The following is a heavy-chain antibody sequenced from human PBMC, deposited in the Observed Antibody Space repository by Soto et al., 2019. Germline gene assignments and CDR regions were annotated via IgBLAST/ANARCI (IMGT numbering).Heavy chain of an antibody. J-gene: IGHJ3*01. CDR3: ARVVLTITRGAFDA. CDR2: ISHSGTS. D-gene: IGHD3-9*01. Sequence: QVQLQESGPGLVKPSGTLSLTCAVSGGSISSSHWWTWVRQSPGKGLEYIGEISHSGTSNSNPSLKCRVTLSVDKSKNHFSLTLTSVTAADTADYYCARVVLTITRGAFDAWGQGTLVIVSS. CDR1: GGSISSSHW. V-gene: IGHV4-4*02.